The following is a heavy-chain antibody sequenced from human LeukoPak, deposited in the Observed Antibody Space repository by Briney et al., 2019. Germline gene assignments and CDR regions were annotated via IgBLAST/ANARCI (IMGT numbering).Heavy chain of an antibody. CDR2: IIPILGIA. V-gene: IGHV1-69*04. J-gene: IGHJ4*02. Sequence: GASVKVSCTASGGTFSSYAISWVRQAPGQGLEWMGRIIPILGIANYAQKFQGRVTITADKSTSTAYMELSSLRSEDTAVYYCAREQDYYGSGSYFDYWGQGTLVTVSS. CDR3: AREQDYYGSGSYFDY. D-gene: IGHD3-10*01. CDR1: GGTFSSYA.